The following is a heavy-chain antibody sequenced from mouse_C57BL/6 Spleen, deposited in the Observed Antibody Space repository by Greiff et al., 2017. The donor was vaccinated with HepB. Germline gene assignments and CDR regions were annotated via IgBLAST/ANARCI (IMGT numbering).Heavy chain of an antibody. V-gene: IGHV1-52*01. CDR1: GYTFTSYW. CDR2: IDPSDSET. D-gene: IGHD2-14*01. J-gene: IGHJ1*03. Sequence: VKLQQPGAELVRPGSSVKLSCKASGYTFTSYWMHWVKQRPIQGLEWIGNIDPSDSETHYNQKFKDKATLTVDKSSSTAYMQLSSLTSEGSAVYYCARYRGILYWYFDVWGTGTTVTVSS. CDR3: ARYRGILYWYFDV.